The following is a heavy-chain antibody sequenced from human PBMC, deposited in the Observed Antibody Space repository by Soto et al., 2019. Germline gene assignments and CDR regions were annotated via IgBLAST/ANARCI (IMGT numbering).Heavy chain of an antibody. CDR1: GFTFSSYA. J-gene: IGHJ3*02. D-gene: IGHD6-6*01. Sequence: GSLRLSCAASGFTFSSYAISWVRQAPGKGLEWVSAISGSGGSTYYADSVKGRFTISRDNSKNTLYLQMNSLRAEDTALYYCAKDREQLVPNDAFDIWGQGTMVTVSS. V-gene: IGHV3-23*01. CDR2: ISGSGGST. CDR3: AKDREQLVPNDAFDI.